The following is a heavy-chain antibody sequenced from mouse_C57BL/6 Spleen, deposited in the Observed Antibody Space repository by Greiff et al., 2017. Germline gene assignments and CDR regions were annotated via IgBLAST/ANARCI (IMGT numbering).Heavy chain of an antibody. J-gene: IGHJ4*01. CDR3: ASQLRLYAMDY. V-gene: IGHV3-6*01. CDR1: GYSITSGYY. Sequence: EVKLMESGPGLVKPSQSLSLTCSVTGYSITSGYYWNWIRQFPGNKLEWMGYISYDGSNNYNPSLKNRISITRDTSKNQFFLKLNSVTTEDTATYYCASQLRLYAMDYWGQGTSVTVSS. CDR2: ISYDGSN. D-gene: IGHD2-4*01.